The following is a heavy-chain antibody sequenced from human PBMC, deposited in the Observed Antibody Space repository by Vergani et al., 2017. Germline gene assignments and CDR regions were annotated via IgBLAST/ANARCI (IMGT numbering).Heavy chain of an antibody. Sequence: EVQLLESGGGLVQPGGSLRVSCAASGFTFNSYAINWVRQAPGKGLEWVSAISASSGSTYYADSVKGRFTISRDNSMNTLYLQMNSLRAEDTAVYYCAKDQAYYYDSGGYQDDFDMWGQGTMVTVSS. J-gene: IGHJ3*02. V-gene: IGHV3-23*01. D-gene: IGHD3-22*01. CDR1: GFTFNSYA. CDR2: ISASSGST. CDR3: AKDQAYYYDSGGYQDDFDM.